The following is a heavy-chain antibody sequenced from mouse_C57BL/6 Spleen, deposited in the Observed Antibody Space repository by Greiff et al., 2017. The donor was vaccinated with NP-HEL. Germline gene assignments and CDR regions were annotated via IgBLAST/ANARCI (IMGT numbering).Heavy chain of an antibody. V-gene: IGHV2-9-1*01. CDR1: GFSLTSYA. Sequence: VHLVESGPGLVAPSQSLSIPCTVSGFSLTSYAISWVRQPPGKGLEWLGVIWTGGGTNYNSALKSRLSLSKDNSKSQVFLKMLSLQTDDTARYYCARKVGYYGSYAMDYWGQGTSVTVSS. CDR2: IWTGGGT. CDR3: ARKVGYYGSYAMDY. D-gene: IGHD1-1*01. J-gene: IGHJ4*01.